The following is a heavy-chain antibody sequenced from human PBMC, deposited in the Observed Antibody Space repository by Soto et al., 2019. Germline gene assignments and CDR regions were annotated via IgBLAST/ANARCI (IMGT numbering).Heavy chain of an antibody. D-gene: IGHD1-26*01. CDR1: GFSFGDYA. CDR3: TRVRVRWESLGWFDP. Sequence: GGSLRLSCSASGFSFGDYAMSWVRQAPGKGLEWVGFIRSRAYSGTTEYAASVKGRFTISRDDSKTIAYLQMNSLKTEDTAVYYCTRVRVRWESLGWFDPWGQGTLVTVSS. V-gene: IGHV3-49*04. J-gene: IGHJ5*02. CDR2: IRSRAYSGTT.